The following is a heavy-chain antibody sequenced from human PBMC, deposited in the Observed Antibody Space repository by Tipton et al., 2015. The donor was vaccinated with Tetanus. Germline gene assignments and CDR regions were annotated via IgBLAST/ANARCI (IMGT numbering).Heavy chain of an antibody. CDR2: IYYSGST. J-gene: IGHJ4*02. CDR1: GGSISSSSYY. V-gene: IGHV4-61*05. CDR3: AKLPDGYCSGGSCARDY. Sequence: TLSLTCTVSGGSISSSSYYWGWIRQPPGKGLEWIGYIYYSGSTNYNPSLKSRVTISVDTSKNQFSLKLSSVTAADTAVYYCAKLPDGYCSGGSCARDYWGQGTLVTVSS. D-gene: IGHD2-15*01.